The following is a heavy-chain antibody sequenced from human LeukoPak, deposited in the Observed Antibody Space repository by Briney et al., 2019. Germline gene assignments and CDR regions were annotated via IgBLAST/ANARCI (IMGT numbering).Heavy chain of an antibody. J-gene: IGHJ3*02. Sequence: GGSLRLSCVASGFTFSSHWMHWVRQAPGKGLVWVSRINGDGSTINYADSVKGRFIISRDNAKNTLYLQMNSLRAEDTAVYYCARDSMYAFDIWGQGTMVTVSS. CDR3: ARDSMYAFDI. CDR2: INGDGSTI. V-gene: IGHV3-74*01. D-gene: IGHD3-22*01. CDR1: GFTFSSHW.